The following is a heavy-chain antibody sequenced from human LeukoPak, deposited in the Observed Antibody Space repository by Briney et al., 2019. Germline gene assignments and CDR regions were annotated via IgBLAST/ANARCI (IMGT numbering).Heavy chain of an antibody. CDR3: ARDHSSSWYYTDAFDI. CDR2: INPNSGGT. Sequence: PPASVKVSCKASGYTFTGYYMHWVRQAPGQGLEWMGWINPNSGGTNYAQKFQGRVTMTRDTPISTAYMELSRLRSDDTAVYYCARDHSSSWYYTDAFDIWGQGTMVTVSS. V-gene: IGHV1-2*02. CDR1: GYTFTGYY. J-gene: IGHJ3*02. D-gene: IGHD6-13*01.